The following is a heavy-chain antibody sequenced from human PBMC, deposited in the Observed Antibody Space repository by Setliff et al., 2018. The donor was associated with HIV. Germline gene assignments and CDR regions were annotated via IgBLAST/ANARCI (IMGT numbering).Heavy chain of an antibody. J-gene: IGHJ6*04. D-gene: IGHD1-7*01. CDR1: GYTFTDYY. Sequence: ASVKVSCKASGYTFTDYYIHWVRQAPGQGLEWMGRINPKSGGTNYVQKFQGGVTMTRDTSINTAYLELSRLRSDDTAVYYCAKDRTGTGTTLHVWGKGTTVTVSS. V-gene: IGHV1-2*06. CDR2: INPKSGGT. CDR3: AKDRTGTGTTLHV.